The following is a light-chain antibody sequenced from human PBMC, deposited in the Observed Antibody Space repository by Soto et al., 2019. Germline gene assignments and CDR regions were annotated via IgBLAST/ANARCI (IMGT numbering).Light chain of an antibody. CDR2: GAS. CDR3: QQYGSSGK. CDR1: QSVSKNY. J-gene: IGKJ1*01. Sequence: ENGLTQSPGTLTHTPGERSTRSGRASQSVSKNYLAWYKKKPGQDPRILIYGASNRDTGIPDRFSGSGSGTDFTLTISRLEPEDFAVYYCQQYGSSGKLGKGTKVDIK. V-gene: IGKV3-20*01.